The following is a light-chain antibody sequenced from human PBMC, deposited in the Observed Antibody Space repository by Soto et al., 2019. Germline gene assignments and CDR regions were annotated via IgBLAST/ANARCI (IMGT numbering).Light chain of an antibody. V-gene: IGLV1-44*01. J-gene: IGLJ2*01. Sequence: QSVLTQPPSASGTPGQRVTISCSGSSSNIGTKTVNWYQQLPGTAPKLLIYNNSQRPSGVPDRFSGSKSGTSASLAISGLQSEDEADYYCAAWDDSLDGSVVFGGGTKLTVL. CDR1: SSNIGTKT. CDR2: NNS. CDR3: AAWDDSLDGSVV.